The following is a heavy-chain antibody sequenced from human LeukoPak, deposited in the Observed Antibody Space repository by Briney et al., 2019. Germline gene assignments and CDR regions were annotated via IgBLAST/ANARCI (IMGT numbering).Heavy chain of an antibody. CDR2: ITADSGTT. CDR1: GFSFSIYS. V-gene: IGHV3-48*02. J-gene: IGHJ4*02. Sequence: PGGSLRLSCAASGFSFSIYSMSWVRQAPGKGLEWVSYITADSGTTYYADSVKGRFTISRDNAKNSLYLQMNSLRDEDTAVYYCASRDYFDYWGQGTLVTVSS. CDR3: ASRDYFDY.